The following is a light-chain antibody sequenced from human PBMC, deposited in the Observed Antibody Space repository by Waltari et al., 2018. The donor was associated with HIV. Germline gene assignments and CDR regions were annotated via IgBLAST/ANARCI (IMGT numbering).Light chain of an antibody. Sequence: QSVLTQPPSASGTPGQRVTISCSGSSSNIGSKTVNWYQHLPETAPKLLIYSNNQRPSGVPDRFSGSKSGTSASLAISGLQSEDEADYYCAAWDDSLNNWVFGGGTKLTVL. CDR3: AAWDDSLNNWV. J-gene: IGLJ3*02. V-gene: IGLV1-44*01. CDR1: SSNIGSKT. CDR2: SNN.